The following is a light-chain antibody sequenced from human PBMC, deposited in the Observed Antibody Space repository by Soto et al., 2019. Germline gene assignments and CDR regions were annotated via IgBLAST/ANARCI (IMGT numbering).Light chain of an antibody. V-gene: IGLV1-47*02. CDR2: SNN. Sequence: QSVLTQPPSASGTPGQRVTISCSGSSSNIGSNYVYWYQQLPGTAPELLIYSNNQRPSGVPDRFSGSKSGTSASLAISGLRSEDEADYYCVAWDDSLSGYVFGTGTKLTVL. J-gene: IGLJ1*01. CDR3: VAWDDSLSGYV. CDR1: SSNIGSNY.